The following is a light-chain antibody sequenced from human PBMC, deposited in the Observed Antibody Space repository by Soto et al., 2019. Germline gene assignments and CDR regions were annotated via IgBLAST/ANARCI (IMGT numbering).Light chain of an antibody. CDR3: QQLNSYPPIT. CDR2: DVS. Sequence: EIVLTQFPATLSLSPGERATLSCRASQSVSRYLAWYQQKPGQAPRLLIYDVSTRATGIPARFSGSGSGTDFTLTISSLQPEDFATYYCQQLNSYPPITFGQGTRLEIK. V-gene: IGKV3-11*01. J-gene: IGKJ5*01. CDR1: QSVSRY.